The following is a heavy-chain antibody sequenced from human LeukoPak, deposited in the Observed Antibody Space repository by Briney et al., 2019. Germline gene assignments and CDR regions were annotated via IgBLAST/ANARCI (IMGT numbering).Heavy chain of an antibody. CDR3: ARGGGIAAQDY. Sequence: SETLSLTCAVYGGSFSGHYWSWIRQPPGKGLEWMGEINHSGRTNYNPSLKSRVTISVDTPKNQFSLKLSSVTAADTAVYYCARGGGIAAQDYWGQGTLVTVSS. CDR2: INHSGRT. CDR1: GGSFSGHY. J-gene: IGHJ4*02. D-gene: IGHD6-6*01. V-gene: IGHV4-34*01.